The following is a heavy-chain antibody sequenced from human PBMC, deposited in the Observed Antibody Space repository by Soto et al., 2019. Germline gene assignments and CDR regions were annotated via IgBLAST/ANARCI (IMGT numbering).Heavy chain of an antibody. CDR2: IIPVLCTA. CDR3: AREEIVPAAIRVSFYYGMDV. D-gene: IGHD2-2*02. J-gene: IGHJ6*02. V-gene: IGHV1-69*06. CDR1: GGIFTSYA. Sequence: QVQLVQSGAEVKKPGSSLKVSCKTSGGIFTSYAISWLRQAPGQGLEWVGWIIPVLCTANYARNFQCRVTITADKSTSTSYMELSSLRSEDTAVYYCAREEIVPAAIRVSFYYGMDVWGQGTTVTVSS.